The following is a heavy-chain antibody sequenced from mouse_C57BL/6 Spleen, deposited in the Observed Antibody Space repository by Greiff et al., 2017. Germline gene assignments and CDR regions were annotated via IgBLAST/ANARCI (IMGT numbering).Heavy chain of an antibody. CDR2: SRNKANDYTT. Sequence: EVQLVESGGGLVQSGRSLRLSCATSGFTFRDFYMEWVRQAPGKGLEWIAASRNKANDYTTEYSASVKGRFIVSRDTSQSILYLQMNALRAEDTAIYYCARDANYAMDYWGQGTSVTVSS. CDR3: ARDANYAMDY. J-gene: IGHJ4*01. V-gene: IGHV7-1*01. CDR1: GFTFRDFY.